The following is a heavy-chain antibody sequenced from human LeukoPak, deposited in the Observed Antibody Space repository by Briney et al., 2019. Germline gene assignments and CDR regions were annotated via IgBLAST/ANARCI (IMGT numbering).Heavy chain of an antibody. CDR1: GGSISSYY. CDR2: IYYSGST. D-gene: IGHD3-22*01. Sequence: SETLSLTCTVSGGSISSYYWSWIRQPPGKGLEWIGYIYYSGSTNYNPSLKSRVTISVDTSKNQFSLKLSSVTAADTAVYYCARADPLRYYDSSGYYPFDYWGQGTLVTVSS. J-gene: IGHJ4*02. V-gene: IGHV4-59*01. CDR3: ARADPLRYYDSSGYYPFDY.